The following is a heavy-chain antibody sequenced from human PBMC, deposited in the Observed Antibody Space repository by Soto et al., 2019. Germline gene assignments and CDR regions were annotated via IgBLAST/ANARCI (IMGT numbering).Heavy chain of an antibody. V-gene: IGHV3-23*01. CDR1: GLTFRSYA. CDR2: ISDTGSNP. D-gene: IGHD3-3*01. J-gene: IGHJ5*02. CDR3: AKAGGRVVDAYDT. Sequence: VLLLESGGGLVQPGASLRLSCEASGLTFRSYALSWVRQAPGKGLEWVSGISDTGSNPYYADSVKGRFTISRDNSKNTLSLQMKSPRADDTAMYYCAKAGGRVVDAYDTWGQGTLVIVSS.